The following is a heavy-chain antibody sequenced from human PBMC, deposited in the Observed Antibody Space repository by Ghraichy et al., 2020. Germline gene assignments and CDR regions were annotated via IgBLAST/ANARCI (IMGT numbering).Heavy chain of an antibody. CDR2: FDPEDGET. CDR1: GYTLTELS. J-gene: IGHJ5*02. CDR3: ATDVAGSYYH. D-gene: IGHD1-26*01. Sequence: ASVKVSCKVSGYTLTELSMHCVRQAPGKGLEWMGGFDPEDGETIYAQKFQGRVTMTEDTSTDTAYMELSTLRSEDTAVYYCATDVAGSYYHWGQGTLVTVSS. V-gene: IGHV1-24*01.